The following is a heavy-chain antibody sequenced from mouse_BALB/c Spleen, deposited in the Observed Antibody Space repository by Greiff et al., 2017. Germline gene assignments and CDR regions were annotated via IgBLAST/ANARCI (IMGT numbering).Heavy chain of an antibody. CDR3: ARDRGSYAMDY. D-gene: IGHD3-1*01. CDR1: GFTFSSYA. V-gene: IGHV5-9-4*01. CDR2: ISSGGSYT. Sequence: EVQGVESGGGLVKPGGSLKLSCAASGFTFSSYAMSWVRQTPEKRLEWVATISSGGSYTYYPDTVTGRFTISRDNAKNTLYLEMSSLRSEDTAMYYCARDRGSYAMDYWGQGTSVTVSS. J-gene: IGHJ4*01.